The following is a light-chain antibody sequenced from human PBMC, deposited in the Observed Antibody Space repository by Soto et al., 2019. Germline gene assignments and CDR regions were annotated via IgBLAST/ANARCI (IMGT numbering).Light chain of an antibody. V-gene: IGKV3-11*01. CDR2: DAY. CDR1: QSFRGL. J-gene: IGKJ5*01. Sequence: EVVLTQSPVTLSLSPGERATLSCRASQSFRGLLAWYQQQPGQAPRPLIYDAYNRATGIPPRFSGSGSGTDFTLTISSLEPEDSAVYYCQQRHMWPITFGQGTRLEIK. CDR3: QQRHMWPIT.